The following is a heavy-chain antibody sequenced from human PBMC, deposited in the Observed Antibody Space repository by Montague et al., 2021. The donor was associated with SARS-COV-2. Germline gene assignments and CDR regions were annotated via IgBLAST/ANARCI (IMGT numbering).Heavy chain of an antibody. J-gene: IGHJ6*02. D-gene: IGHD3-10*01. CDR1: GGSVSSGDYS. CDR2: IYQSGRA. Sequence: TLSLTCVVSGGSVSSGDYSWSWIRQSPGKGLEWIGYIYQSGRAYYNPSLKSRVTISIDTSNNQFSLNLRSVTAADTGLYYCATGTRMYRMDFWGQGTTVTVSS. CDR3: ATGTRMYRMDF. V-gene: IGHV4-30-2*06.